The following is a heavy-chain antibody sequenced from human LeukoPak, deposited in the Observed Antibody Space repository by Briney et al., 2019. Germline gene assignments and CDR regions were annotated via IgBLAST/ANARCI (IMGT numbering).Heavy chain of an antibody. V-gene: IGHV3-74*01. D-gene: IGHD5-24*01. CDR3: AREYGYNTAHFDY. CDR1: GFTFSNYW. Sequence: GGSLRLSCAASGFTFSNYWMHWVRQAPGKGLVWVSRINMDGSITSYADSVKGRFIISRDNAKSTLYLQMNSLRAESTAVYYCAREYGYNTAHFDYWGQGTLVTVS. CDR2: INMDGSIT. J-gene: IGHJ4*02.